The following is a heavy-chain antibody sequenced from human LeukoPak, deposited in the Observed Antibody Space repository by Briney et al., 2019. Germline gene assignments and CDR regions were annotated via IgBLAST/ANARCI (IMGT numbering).Heavy chain of an antibody. D-gene: IGHD1-1*01. CDR3: AKDQRMVERLGWFDP. Sequence: GASLRLSCAASGFTFSSYAMSWVRQAPGKGLEWVSAISGSGGSTYHADSVKGRFTISRDNSKNTLYLQMNSLRAEDTAVYYCAKDQRMVERLGWFDPWGQGTLVTVSS. CDR1: GFTFSSYA. CDR2: ISGSGGST. V-gene: IGHV3-23*01. J-gene: IGHJ5*02.